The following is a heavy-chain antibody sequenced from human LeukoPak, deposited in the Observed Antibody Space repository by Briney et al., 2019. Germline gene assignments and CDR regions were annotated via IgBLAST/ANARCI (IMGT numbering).Heavy chain of an antibody. CDR1: GFAFSHFS. Sequence: GGSLRLSCTASGFAFSHFSMNWVRLAPGKGLQWVSFISGSSKTIYYGDSVKGRFTISRDNAKNSLYLQMNGLRDEDAALYFCARDSGNYIDYWGQGTQVVVSS. CDR3: ARDSGNYIDY. J-gene: IGHJ4*01. V-gene: IGHV3-48*02. D-gene: IGHD2/OR15-2a*01. CDR2: ISGSSKTI.